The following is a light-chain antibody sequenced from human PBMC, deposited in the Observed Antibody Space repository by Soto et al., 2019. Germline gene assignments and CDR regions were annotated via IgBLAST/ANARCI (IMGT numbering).Light chain of an antibody. J-gene: IGKJ1*01. Sequence: TQSPGTLSLSPGERATLSCRASQSIISWLAWYQQKPGKAPKLLIYDASSLESGVPSRFSGSGSGTEFTLTISSLQPDDFATYYCQQYNSYPWTFGQGTKVDIK. CDR3: QQYNSYPWT. V-gene: IGKV1-5*01. CDR2: DAS. CDR1: QSIISW.